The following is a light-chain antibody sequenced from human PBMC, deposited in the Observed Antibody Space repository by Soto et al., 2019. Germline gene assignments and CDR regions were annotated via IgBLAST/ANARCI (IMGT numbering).Light chain of an antibody. CDR2: GAI. J-gene: IGKJ2*01. CDR3: QQFASSPYT. CDR1: QAVSNAY. Sequence: EIVLTQSPDTLSSSPGERATLSCRASQAVSNAYLAWYQHKPGQVPRLLIHGAINRATGLPDRFSGGGSGTDFTLTINRLEPEDFAVYYCQQFASSPYTFGQGTKVEIK. V-gene: IGKV3-20*01.